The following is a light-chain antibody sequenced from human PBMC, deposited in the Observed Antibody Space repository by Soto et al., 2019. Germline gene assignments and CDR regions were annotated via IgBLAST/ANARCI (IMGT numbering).Light chain of an antibody. CDR3: TSYAAGKNVV. CDR2: EVS. J-gene: IGLJ2*01. CDR1: SSDVGNYNY. V-gene: IGLV2-8*01. Sequence: QSALTQPPSASGSPGQSVTISCTGTSSDVGNYNYVSWYQQYPGKAPKLMIYEVSKRPSGVPDRFSGSKSGNTASLTVSGLHAEDEAEYYCTSYAAGKNVVFGGGTKLTVL.